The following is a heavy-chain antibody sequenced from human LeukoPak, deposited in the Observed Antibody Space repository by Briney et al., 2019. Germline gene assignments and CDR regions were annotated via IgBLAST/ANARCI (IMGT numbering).Heavy chain of an antibody. CDR1: GFTFSTYS. J-gene: IGHJ3*02. Sequence: PGGSLRLSCAASGFTFSTYSMNWVRQVPGKGLEWVSSISSSSSYIYYADSLRGRFTISRDNAKNSLYLQMNSLRAEDTAVYYCARSRYCSGGNCYLDAFDIWGQGTMVTVSS. V-gene: IGHV3-21*01. D-gene: IGHD2-15*01. CDR2: ISSSSSYI. CDR3: ARSRYCSGGNCYLDAFDI.